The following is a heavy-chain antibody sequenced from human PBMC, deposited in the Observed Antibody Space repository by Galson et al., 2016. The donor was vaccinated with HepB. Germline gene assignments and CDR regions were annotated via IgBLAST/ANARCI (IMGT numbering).Heavy chain of an antibody. CDR1: GFTFSSHA. CDR3: AKEDNIAGATTINN. D-gene: IGHD1-26*01. CDR2: ITSGGST. J-gene: IGHJ4*02. V-gene: IGHV3-23*01. Sequence: SLRLSCAASGFTFSSHAMTWVRQAPGKGLEWVSVITSGGSTYYAASVKGRFTISRDNSKNTLYVQMNNLGAEDTAVYYCAKEDNIAGATTINNWGQGTLVTVAS.